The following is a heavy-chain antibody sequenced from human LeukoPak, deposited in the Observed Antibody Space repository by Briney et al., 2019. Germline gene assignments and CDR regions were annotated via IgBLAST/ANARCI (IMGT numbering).Heavy chain of an antibody. D-gene: IGHD3-3*01. CDR1: GGTFSSYA. CDR2: IIPIFGTA. Sequence: SVKVSCKASGGTFSSYAISWVRQAPGQGLELMGGIIPIFGTANYAQKFQGRVTINADESTSTAYMELSSLRSEDTAVYYCARSSYYDFWSGQVRRFYYYYMDVWGKGTTVTVSS. V-gene: IGHV1-69*13. CDR3: ARSSYYDFWSGQVRRFYYYYMDV. J-gene: IGHJ6*03.